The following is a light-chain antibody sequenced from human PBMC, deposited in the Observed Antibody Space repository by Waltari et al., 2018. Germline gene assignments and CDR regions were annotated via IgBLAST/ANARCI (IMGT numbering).Light chain of an antibody. CDR2: GAS. CDR3: QQYNNWPRT. CDR1: PSVSSN. Sequence: EIVMTQSPATLSVSPGDRATLSCQASPSVSSNLAWYQQKPGQAPRLLIYGASTRATGIPARFSGSGSGTEFTLTISSLQSEDFAVYYCQQYNNWPRTFGQGTKVEIK. J-gene: IGKJ1*01. V-gene: IGKV3-15*01.